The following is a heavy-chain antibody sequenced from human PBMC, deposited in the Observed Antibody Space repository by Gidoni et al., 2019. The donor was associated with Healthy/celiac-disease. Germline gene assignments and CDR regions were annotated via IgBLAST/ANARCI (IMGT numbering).Heavy chain of an antibody. D-gene: IGHD1-26*01. CDR3: ARVRHVGGDTP. CDR2: MNPNSGNT. J-gene: IGHJ4*02. CDR1: GYTFTSYD. V-gene: IGHV1-8*01. Sequence: QVQLVQSADEVKKPGASVTVSCMAFGYTFTSYDINWVRQATGQGLEWMGWMNPNSGNTGYAQKCQGRVTMTRNNSRSTAYMELSSLGSDDTSVYDGARVRHVGGDTPWGQATLVTVSS.